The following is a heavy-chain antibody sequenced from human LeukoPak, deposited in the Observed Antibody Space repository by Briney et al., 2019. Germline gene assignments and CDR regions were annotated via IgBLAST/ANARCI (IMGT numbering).Heavy chain of an antibody. Sequence: SETLSLTCIVSGGSISSYYWTWIRQPPGKGLEWIGYMSYSGRTNYNPSLESRVIISLGTSKNQFSLKVTSVTAADTAVYYCARHDYADSPLEYWGQGTLVTVSS. V-gene: IGHV4-59*01. CDR3: ARHDYADSPLEY. D-gene: IGHD4-17*01. CDR2: MSYSGRT. J-gene: IGHJ4*02. CDR1: GGSISSYY.